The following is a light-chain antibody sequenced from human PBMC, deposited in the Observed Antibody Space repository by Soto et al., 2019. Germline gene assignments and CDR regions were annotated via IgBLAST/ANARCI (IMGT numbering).Light chain of an antibody. CDR1: QSVSSN. CDR2: GAS. J-gene: IGKJ1*01. CDR3: QQYNNWRPQT. Sequence: EIVMTQSPATLSVSPGERATLSCRASQSVSSNLAWYQQKPGQAPRLLIYGASTRATGIPARFSGSGSGTEFTLTISSLQSEDFAVYYCQQYNNWRPQTFGQGIKVEIK. V-gene: IGKV3-15*01.